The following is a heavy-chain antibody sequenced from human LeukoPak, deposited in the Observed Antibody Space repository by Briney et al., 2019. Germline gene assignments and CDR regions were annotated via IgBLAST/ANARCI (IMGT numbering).Heavy chain of an antibody. CDR1: GGSISSGGYY. V-gene: IGHV4-31*03. CDR3: ARGVVSTGSDP. J-gene: IGHJ5*02. CDR2: IYYSGST. D-gene: IGHD2-21*01. Sequence: SETLSLTCTVSGGSISSGGYYWSWIRQRPGKGLEWIGYIYYSGSTYYNPSLKSRVTISVDTSKNQFSLKLSSVTAADTAVYYCARGVVSTGSDPWGQGTLVTVSS.